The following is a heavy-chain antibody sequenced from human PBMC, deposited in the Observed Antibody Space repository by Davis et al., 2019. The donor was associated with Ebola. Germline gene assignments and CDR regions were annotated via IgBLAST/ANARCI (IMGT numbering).Heavy chain of an antibody. CDR3: AKPPTVTREYYYYGMDV. J-gene: IGHJ6*02. D-gene: IGHD4-17*01. CDR2: IIPILGIA. CDR1: GGTFSSYA. Sequence: SVKVSCKVSGGTFSSYAISWVRQAPGQGLEWMGRIIPILGIANYAQKFQGRVTITADKSTSTAYMELSSLRSEDTAVYYCAKPPTVTREYYYYGMDVWGQGTTVTVSS. V-gene: IGHV1-69*04.